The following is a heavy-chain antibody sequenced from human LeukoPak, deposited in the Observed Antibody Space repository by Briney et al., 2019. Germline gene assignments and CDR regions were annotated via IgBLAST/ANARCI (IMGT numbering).Heavy chain of an antibody. CDR1: GFTFSYYS. V-gene: IGHV3-48*02. CDR2: ISDSSNI. D-gene: IGHD2-21*02. J-gene: IGHJ4*02. CDR3: AKAVVTAFDY. Sequence: GGSLRLSCAASGFTFSYYSMNWVRQAPGKGLEWVSYISDSSNIYYADSVKDRFTISRDNAKNSLYLQMNSLRDEDTAVYYCAKAVVTAFDYWGQGTLVAVSS.